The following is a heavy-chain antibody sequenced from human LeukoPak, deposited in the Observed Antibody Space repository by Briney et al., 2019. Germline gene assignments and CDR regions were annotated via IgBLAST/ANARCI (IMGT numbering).Heavy chain of an antibody. CDR2: FDPEDGET. V-gene: IGHV1-24*01. CDR3: ATGLLSSMVRGVTFFDY. D-gene: IGHD3-10*01. Sequence: GASVKVSCKVSGYTLTELSMHWVRQAPGKGLEWMGGFDPEDGETIYAQKFQGRVTMTEDTSTDTAYMELSSLRSEDTAVYYCATGLLSSMVRGVTFFDYWGQGTLVTVSS. J-gene: IGHJ4*02. CDR1: GYTLTELS.